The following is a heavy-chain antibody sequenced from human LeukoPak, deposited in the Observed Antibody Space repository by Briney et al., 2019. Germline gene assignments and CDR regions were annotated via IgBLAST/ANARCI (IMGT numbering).Heavy chain of an antibody. D-gene: IGHD4-23*01. V-gene: IGHV4-59*08. J-gene: IGHJ3*02. CDR3: ARGPRGGGAFDI. CDR2: IYGSGYT. CDR1: GGSISGWY. Sequence: PSETLSLTCTVSGGSISGWYWSWIRQPPGKGLEWIGYIYGSGYTNYNPSLKSRVTISVDTSKNQFSLKLSSVTAADTAVYYCARGPRGGGAFDIWGQGTMVTVSS.